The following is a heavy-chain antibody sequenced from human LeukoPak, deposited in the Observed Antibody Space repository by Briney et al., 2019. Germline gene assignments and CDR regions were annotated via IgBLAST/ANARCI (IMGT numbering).Heavy chain of an antibody. CDR3: ARYGSRSNFDY. Sequence: PGGPLRLSCAASGIPFSDYYMSWIRQAPGKGLEWVSYISSRGSTIYYADSVKGRFTISRDNAKNSLYLQMNSLRAEDTAMYYCARYGSRSNFDYWGQGTLVTVSS. J-gene: IGHJ4*02. CDR2: ISSRGSTI. D-gene: IGHD3-10*01. CDR1: GIPFSDYY. V-gene: IGHV3-11*01.